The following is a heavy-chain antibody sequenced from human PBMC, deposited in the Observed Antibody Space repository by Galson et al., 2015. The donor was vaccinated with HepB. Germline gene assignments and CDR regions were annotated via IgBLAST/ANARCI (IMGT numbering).Heavy chain of an antibody. CDR2: IGGSGSVT. CDR1: GFTFSNYA. J-gene: IGHJ4*02. CDR3: AREEIVTGTIGYVDY. V-gene: IGHV3-23*01. Sequence: SLRLSCAASGFTFSNYAISWVRQAPGKGPEWLSAIGGSGSVTYYADSVRGRFTISRDNSKSTVYLQMNTLRAEDTAMYYCAREEIVTGTIGYVDYWGRGTLVAVSS. D-gene: IGHD6-19*01.